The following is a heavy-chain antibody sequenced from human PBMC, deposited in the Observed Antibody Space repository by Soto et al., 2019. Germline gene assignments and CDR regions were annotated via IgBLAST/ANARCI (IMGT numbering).Heavy chain of an antibody. Sequence: PGGSLRLSCAASGFTFSSYGMHWVRQAPGKGLEWVAVIWYDGSNKYYADSVKGRFTISRDNSKNTLYLQMNSLRAEDTAVYYCASAGYSSSWATRDDYWGQGTLVTVSS. CDR1: GFTFSSYG. CDR2: IWYDGSNK. V-gene: IGHV3-33*01. J-gene: IGHJ4*02. D-gene: IGHD6-13*01. CDR3: ASAGYSSSWATRDDY.